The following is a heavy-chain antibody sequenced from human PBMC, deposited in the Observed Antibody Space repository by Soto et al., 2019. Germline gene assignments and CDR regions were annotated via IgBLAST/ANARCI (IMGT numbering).Heavy chain of an antibody. CDR3: ASSNYSNYGIHWFDP. D-gene: IGHD4-4*01. CDR1: GVTFSSYA. CDR2: IIPIFGTA. Sequence: GASVKVSCKASGVTFSSYAISWVRQAPGQGLEWMGGIIPIFGTANYAQKFQGRVTITADESTSTAYMELSSLRSEDTAVYYCASSNYSNYGIHWFDPWGQGTLVTVSS. V-gene: IGHV1-69*13. J-gene: IGHJ5*02.